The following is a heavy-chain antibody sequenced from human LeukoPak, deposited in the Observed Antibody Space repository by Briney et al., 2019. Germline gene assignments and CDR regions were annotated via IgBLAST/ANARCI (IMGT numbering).Heavy chain of an antibody. J-gene: IGHJ6*03. Sequence: PGGSLRLSCAASGFTLRSKYMSWVRQAPGKGLEWVSVIYSGGSTYYADSAKGRFTISRDNSKNTLYLQMNSLRAEDTAVYYCARVSGNYDSSGYYYAYNYYYYMDVWGKGTTVTVSS. D-gene: IGHD3-22*01. CDR2: IYSGGST. V-gene: IGHV3-53*01. CDR1: GFTLRSKY. CDR3: ARVSGNYDSSGYYYAYNYYYYMDV.